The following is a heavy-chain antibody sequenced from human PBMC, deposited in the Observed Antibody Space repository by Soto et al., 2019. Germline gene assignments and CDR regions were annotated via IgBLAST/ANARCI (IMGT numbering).Heavy chain of an antibody. CDR1: GFTFSDYY. Sequence: GGSLRLSCAASGFTFSDYYMNWIRQAPGKGLEWVSYISSSGSTIYYADSVKGRFTISRDNAKNSLYLQMNSLRAEDTAVYYCARSYRKWNDPERVDYWGQGTLVTVSS. D-gene: IGHD1-20*01. J-gene: IGHJ4*02. CDR2: ISSSGSTI. CDR3: ARSYRKWNDPERVDY. V-gene: IGHV3-11*01.